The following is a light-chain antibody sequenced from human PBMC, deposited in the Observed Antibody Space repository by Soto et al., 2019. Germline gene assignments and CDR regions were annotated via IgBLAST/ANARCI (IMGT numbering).Light chain of an antibody. CDR1: QDIRNC. J-gene: IGKJ2*01. Sequence: DIQMTQSPSSLSASVGDRISIACQASQDIRNCLNWYQQKPGKAPKLLIYDASNLETGVPSRFSGSGSGTEFTLTISSLQPEDIATYYCQQYDNLLYTFGQGTKLEIK. CDR2: DAS. V-gene: IGKV1-33*01. CDR3: QQYDNLLYT.